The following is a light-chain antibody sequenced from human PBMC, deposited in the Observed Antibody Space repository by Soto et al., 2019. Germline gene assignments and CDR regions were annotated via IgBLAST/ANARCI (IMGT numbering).Light chain of an antibody. J-gene: IGLJ1*01. CDR2: DVS. CDR3: SSYTSSSTYV. CDR1: SSDVGGYNY. V-gene: IGLV2-14*01. Sequence: QSALTQPASVSGSPGQSITISCTGTSSDVGGYNYVSWYQQHPGKAPKLMNYDVSDRPSGVSNRFSGSKSGNTASLTISGLHAEDEADYYCSSYTSSSTYVFGTGTKLTVL.